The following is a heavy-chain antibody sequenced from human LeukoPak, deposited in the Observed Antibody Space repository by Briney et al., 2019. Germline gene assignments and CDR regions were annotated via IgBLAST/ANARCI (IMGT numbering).Heavy chain of an antibody. CDR1: GFTLSTYW. V-gene: IGHV3-23*01. CDR3: AKEETLVVVPAAKTGFDY. J-gene: IGHJ4*02. Sequence: PGGSLRLSCAASGFTLSTYWMSWVRQAPGKGLEWVSAISGSGGSTYYADSVKGRFTISRDNSKDTLYLQMNSLRAEDTAVYYCAKEETLVVVPAAKTGFDYWGQGTLVTVSS. CDR2: ISGSGGST. D-gene: IGHD2-2*01.